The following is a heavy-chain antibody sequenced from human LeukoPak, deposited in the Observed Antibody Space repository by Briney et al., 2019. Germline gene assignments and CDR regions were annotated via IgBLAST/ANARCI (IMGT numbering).Heavy chain of an antibody. CDR3: AKDFRGAGYYFDC. CDR1: GFSLSSHA. CDR2: ISGDGSNT. D-gene: IGHD3-16*01. Sequence: PGGSLRLSCAASGFSLSSHAMSWVRQAPGKGLEWVSAISGDGSNTYYADSVKGRFTISRDNSKNTLYLQMNSLRAEDTAVYYCAKDFRGAGYYFDCWGQGTLVTVSS. J-gene: IGHJ4*02. V-gene: IGHV3-23*01.